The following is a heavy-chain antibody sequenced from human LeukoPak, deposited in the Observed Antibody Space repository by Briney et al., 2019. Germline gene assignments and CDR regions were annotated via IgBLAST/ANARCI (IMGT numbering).Heavy chain of an antibody. CDR2: INHSGST. Sequence: SETLSLTCAVYGGSFSGYYWSWIRQPPGKGLEWIGKINHSGSTNYNPSLKSRVTISVDTSKNQFSLKLSSVTAADTAVYYCARRPSGSSPYYFDYWGQGTLVTVSS. J-gene: IGHJ4*02. D-gene: IGHD1-26*01. CDR3: ARRPSGSSPYYFDY. V-gene: IGHV4-34*01. CDR1: GGSFSGYY.